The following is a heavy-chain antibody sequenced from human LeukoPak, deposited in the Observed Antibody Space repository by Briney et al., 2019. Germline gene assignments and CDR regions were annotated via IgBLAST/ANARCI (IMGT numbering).Heavy chain of an antibody. J-gene: IGHJ4*02. D-gene: IGHD3-22*01. CDR1: GFTFSSYS. CDR2: ISSSSSYI. Sequence: NTGGSLRLSCAASGFTFSSYSMNWVRQAPGKGLEWVSSISSSSSYIYYADSVKGRFTISRDNAKNSLYLQMNSLRAEDTAVYYCARDTKDPYYYDSSGYSDYWGQGTLVTVSS. CDR3: ARDTKDPYYYDSSGYSDY. V-gene: IGHV3-21*01.